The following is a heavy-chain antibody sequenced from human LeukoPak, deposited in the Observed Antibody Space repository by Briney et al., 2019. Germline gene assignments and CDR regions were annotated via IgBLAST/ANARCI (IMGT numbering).Heavy chain of an antibody. CDR3: TRIGLKTTGYYRLDY. J-gene: IGHJ4*02. CDR1: VYTFTGHY. D-gene: IGHD3-9*01. CDR2: LNPNTGDT. Sequence: ASVTVSFTSSVYTFTGHYLHWVRQAPGQGLEWMGWLNPNTGDTLYIQKFQGRVTMTGDTSISTAYMELSSLMSDDTAVYYCTRIGLKTTGYYRLDYWGQGTLVTVSS. V-gene: IGHV1-2*02.